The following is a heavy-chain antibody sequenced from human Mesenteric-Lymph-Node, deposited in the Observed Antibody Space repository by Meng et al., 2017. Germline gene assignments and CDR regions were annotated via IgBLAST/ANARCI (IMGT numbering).Heavy chain of an antibody. D-gene: IGHD6-13*01. CDR1: GYSFTSYW. Sequence: GESLKISCKGSGYSFTSYWIGWVRQMPGKGLEWMGIIYPGDSDTRYSPSFQGQVTITADKSISTAYLQWSSLKASDTAMYYCARHAGKRYSSSWSEYYFDYWGQGTLVTVSS. CDR2: IYPGDSDT. V-gene: IGHV5-51*01. J-gene: IGHJ4*01. CDR3: ARHAGKRYSSSWSEYYFDY.